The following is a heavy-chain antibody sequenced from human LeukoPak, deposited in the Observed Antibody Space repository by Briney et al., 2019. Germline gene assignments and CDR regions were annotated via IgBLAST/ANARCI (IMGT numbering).Heavy chain of an antibody. CDR3: ARGDSGYQLLLRE. J-gene: IGHJ4*02. Sequence: GGSLRLSCAASGFTFSSCAMSWVRQAPGKGLEWVSVIYSGGSTYYADSVKGRFTISRDNSKNTLYLQMNSLRAEDTAVYYYARGDSGYQLLLREWGQGTLVTVSS. CDR1: GFTFSSCA. CDR2: IYSGGST. D-gene: IGHD2-2*01. V-gene: IGHV3-53*01.